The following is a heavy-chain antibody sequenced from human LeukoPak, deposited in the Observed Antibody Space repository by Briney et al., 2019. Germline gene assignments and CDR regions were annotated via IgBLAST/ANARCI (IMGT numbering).Heavy chain of an antibody. CDR2: IYYSGST. V-gene: IGHV4-31*03. Sequence: PSETLSLTCTVSGGSISSGGYYWSWIRQHPGKGLGWIGYIYYSGSTYYNPSLKSRVTISVDTSKNQFSLKLSSVTAADTAVYYCARVVRELRFDYWGQGTLVTVSS. J-gene: IGHJ4*02. D-gene: IGHD1-26*01. CDR3: ARVVRELRFDY. CDR1: GGSISSGGYY.